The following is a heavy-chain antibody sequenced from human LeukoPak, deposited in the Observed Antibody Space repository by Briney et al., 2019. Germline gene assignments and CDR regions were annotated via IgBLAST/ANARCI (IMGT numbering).Heavy chain of an antibody. CDR2: ISGSGGST. D-gene: IGHD3-22*01. J-gene: IGHJ4*02. CDR3: AKSYDSSGYSYVVSDYFDY. CDR1: GFTFSSYA. Sequence: PGGSLRLSCAASGFTFSSYAMSWVRQAPGKGLEWVSAISGSGGSTYYADSVKGRFTISRDNSKNTLYLQMNSLRAEDTAVYYCAKSYDSSGYSYVVSDYFDYWGQGTLVTVSS. V-gene: IGHV3-23*01.